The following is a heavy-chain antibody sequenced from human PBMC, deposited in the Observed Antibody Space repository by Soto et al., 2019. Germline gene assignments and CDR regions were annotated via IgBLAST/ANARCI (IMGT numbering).Heavy chain of an antibody. Sequence: GGSLRLSCAASGFTFSSYAMSWVRQAPGKGLEWVSAISGSGGSTYYADSVKGRFTISRDNSKNTLYLQMNSLRAEDTAVYYCARGASLDYDSSGYTFDYWGQGTLVTVSS. D-gene: IGHD3-22*01. CDR3: ARGASLDYDSSGYTFDY. V-gene: IGHV3-23*01. J-gene: IGHJ4*02. CDR2: ISGSGGST. CDR1: GFTFSSYA.